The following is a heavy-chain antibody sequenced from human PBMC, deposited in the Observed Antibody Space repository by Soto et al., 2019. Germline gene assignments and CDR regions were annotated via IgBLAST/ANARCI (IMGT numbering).Heavy chain of an antibody. CDR2: IYYSGRT. J-gene: IGHJ4*02. Sequence: QLHLQESGPGLVKPSQTLSLTCTVSGGSISSHDYYWSWIRQPPGKGLEWIGYIYYSGRTLSSPSLESRVTLSMDTSKNQFPLKVTSVSAADTAVYYCARDRSNSPDYFDYWGQGILVTVSS. D-gene: IGHD6-6*01. V-gene: IGHV4-30-4*01. CDR3: ARDRSNSPDYFDY. CDR1: GGSISSHDYY.